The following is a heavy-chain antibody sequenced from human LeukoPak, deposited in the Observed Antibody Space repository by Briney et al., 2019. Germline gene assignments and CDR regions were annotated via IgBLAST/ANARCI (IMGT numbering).Heavy chain of an antibody. CDR2: ISYIGST. V-gene: IGHV4-39*07. CDR1: GGSISSSSYY. J-gene: IGHJ6*03. D-gene: IGHD1-26*01. Sequence: SETLSLTCTVSGGSISSSSYYWGWIRQPPGKGLEWIGSISYIGSTYYNPSLKSRVTISVDTSKNKFSLKLSSVTAADTALYYCASTGGSFYFYYYMDVWGKGTTVTVSS. CDR3: ASTGGSFYFYYYMDV.